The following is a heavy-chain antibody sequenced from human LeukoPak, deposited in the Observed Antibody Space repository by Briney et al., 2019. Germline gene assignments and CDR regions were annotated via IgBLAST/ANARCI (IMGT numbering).Heavy chain of an antibody. CDR2: IYTSGST. CDR1: GGSISSYY. V-gene: IGHV4-4*07. J-gene: IGHJ4*02. Sequence: PSETLSLTCTVSGGSISSYYWSWIRQPAGKGLEWIGRIYTSGSTNYNPSLKSRVTMSVDTSKNQFSLKLSSVTAADTAVYYCARELLNYYDSSGYFENYFGYWGQGTLVTVSS. D-gene: IGHD3-22*01. CDR3: ARELLNYYDSSGYFENYFGY.